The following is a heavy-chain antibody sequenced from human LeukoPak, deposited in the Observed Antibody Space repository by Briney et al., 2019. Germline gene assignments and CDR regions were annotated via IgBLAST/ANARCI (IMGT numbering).Heavy chain of an antibody. D-gene: IGHD3-10*01. V-gene: IGHV4-34*01. J-gene: IGHJ3*02. CDR3: ARAPLGYYYGSGSYAFDI. CDR2: MNHSGSA. Sequence: SETLSLTCAVYGGSFSGYYWTWIRQPPGKGLEWIGEMNHSGSANYNPSLKSRVTMSVDTSKNQFSLKLSSVTAADTAVYYCARAPLGYYYGSGSYAFDIWGQGTMVTVSS. CDR1: GGSFSGYY.